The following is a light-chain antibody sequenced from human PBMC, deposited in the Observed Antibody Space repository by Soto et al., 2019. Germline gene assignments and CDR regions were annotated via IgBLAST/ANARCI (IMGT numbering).Light chain of an antibody. CDR1: SSDVGGYNA. CDR3: SSYKSSNNRYV. Sequence: QSALTQPASVSGSPGQSITISCTGTSSDVGGYNAVSWYQQHPGRAPKLVIYDVSNRPSGISDRFSGSKSGNTASLTISGLQAEDEADYYCSSYKSSNNRYVFGTGTKVTVL. V-gene: IGLV2-14*01. J-gene: IGLJ1*01. CDR2: DVS.